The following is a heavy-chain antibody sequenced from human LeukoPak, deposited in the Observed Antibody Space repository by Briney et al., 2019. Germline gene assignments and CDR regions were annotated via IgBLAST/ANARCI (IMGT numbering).Heavy chain of an antibody. CDR1: GFTLSSYA. Sequence: GGSLRHSCTASGFTLSSYAMSWVRQAPGEGLEWVSTISGSADNTNYAEAVKGRFTISRDNSKNTMYLQMNSLRAEDTAVYYCAKQGFGCWGQGTLVTVSS. CDR3: AKQGFGC. V-gene: IGHV3-23*01. J-gene: IGHJ4*02. CDR2: ISGSADNT.